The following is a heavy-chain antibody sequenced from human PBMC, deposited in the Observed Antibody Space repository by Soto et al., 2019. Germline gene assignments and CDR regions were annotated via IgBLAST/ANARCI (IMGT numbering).Heavy chain of an antibody. Sequence: QVQLVESGGGVVQPGRSLRLSCAASGFTFSSYAMHWVRQAPGKGLEWVAVISYDGSNKYYADSVKGRFTISRDNSKNTLYLQMNSLRAEDTAVYYCAREAPLTYYDFWSGYYTTPYYGMDVWGQGTTVTVSS. D-gene: IGHD3-3*01. V-gene: IGHV3-30-3*01. CDR1: GFTFSSYA. CDR2: ISYDGSNK. J-gene: IGHJ6*02. CDR3: AREAPLTYYDFWSGYYTTPYYGMDV.